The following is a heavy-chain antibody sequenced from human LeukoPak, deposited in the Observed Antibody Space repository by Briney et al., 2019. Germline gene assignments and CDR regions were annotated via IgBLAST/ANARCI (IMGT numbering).Heavy chain of an antibody. V-gene: IGHV4-59*12. J-gene: IGHJ4*02. CDR2: ISDIGSI. CDR1: GGSISSYY. Sequence: SETLSLTCTVSGGSISSYYWSWIRQPPGKGLEWIAYISDIGSINYNPSLKSRVTMSVDTSKNQFSLKLSSVTAADTAVYYCAVDLSYSSGWYMDYWGQGTLVTVSS. CDR3: AVDLSYSSGWYMDY. D-gene: IGHD6-19*01.